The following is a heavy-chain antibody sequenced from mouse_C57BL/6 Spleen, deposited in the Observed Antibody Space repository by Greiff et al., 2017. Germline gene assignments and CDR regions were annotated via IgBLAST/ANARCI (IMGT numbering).Heavy chain of an antibody. CDR2: INPNNGGT. J-gene: IGHJ2*01. CDR1: GYTFTDYN. V-gene: IGHV1-18*01. CDR3: ARADYYGSGLFDY. Sequence: VQLQQSGPELVKPGASVKIPCKASGYTFTDYNMDWVKQSHGKSLEWIGDINPNNGGTIYNQKFKGKATLTVDKSSSTAYMELRSLTSEDTAVYYCARADYYGSGLFDYWGQGTTLTVSS. D-gene: IGHD1-1*01.